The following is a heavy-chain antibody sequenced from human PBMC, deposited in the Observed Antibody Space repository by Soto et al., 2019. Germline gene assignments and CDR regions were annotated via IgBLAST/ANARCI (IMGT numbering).Heavy chain of an antibody. CDR3: ARSVDTAHMDV. V-gene: IGHV5-51*01. D-gene: IGHD5-18*01. CDR1: GYSLTTYW. Sequence: GDSLKISCKVSGYSLTTYWIAWVRQMPGKGLEWMGIIYPGDSDTRYSPSFQGQVTISADKSISTAYLQWSSLKASDTAMYYCARSVDTAHMDVWGHGTTVTVSS. CDR2: IYPGDSDT. J-gene: IGHJ6*02.